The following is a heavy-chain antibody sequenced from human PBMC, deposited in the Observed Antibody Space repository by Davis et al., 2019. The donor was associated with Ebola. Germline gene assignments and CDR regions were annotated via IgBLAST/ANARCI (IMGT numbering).Heavy chain of an antibody. Sequence: GESLKISCEVSGFTFSSYSMNWVRQAPGKGLEWVSSISSSSSYIYYADSVKGRFTISRDNAKNSLYLQMNSLRAEDTAVYYCARYLTSSSLDAWGPGTTVTVSS. CDR3: ARYLTSSSLDA. CDR2: ISSSSSYI. J-gene: IGHJ6*02. CDR1: GFTFSSYS. D-gene: IGHD6-6*01. V-gene: IGHV3-21*01.